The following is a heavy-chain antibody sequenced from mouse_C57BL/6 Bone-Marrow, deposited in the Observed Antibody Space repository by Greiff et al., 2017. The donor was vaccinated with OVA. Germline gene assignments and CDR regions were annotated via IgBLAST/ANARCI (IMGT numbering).Heavy chain of an antibody. CDR1: GFPITSGYY. Sequence: VQLQQSGPGLVKPSQSLFLTCSITGFPITSGYYWIWIRPSPGKPLEWMGYITHSGETFYNPSLQSPISITRETSKNQFFLQLNSVTTEDTAMYYCAGDLDGYYYFDYWGQGTTLTVSS. J-gene: IGHJ2*01. CDR3: AGDLDGYYYFDY. CDR2: ITHSGET. V-gene: IGHV12-3*01. D-gene: IGHD2-3*01.